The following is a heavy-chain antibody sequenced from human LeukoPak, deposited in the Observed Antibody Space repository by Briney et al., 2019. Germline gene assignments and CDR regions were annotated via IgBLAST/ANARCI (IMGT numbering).Heavy chain of an antibody. CDR3: ARDPRRGYSGYDFYYFDY. CDR1: GYTFTGYY. CDR2: INPNSGGT. Sequence: ASVKVSCKASGYTFTGYYMHWVRQAPGQGLEWMGWINPNSGGTNYAQKFQGRVTMTRDTSISTAYMELSRLRSDDTAVYYCARDPRRGYSGYDFYYFDYWGQGTLVTVSS. D-gene: IGHD5-12*01. V-gene: IGHV1-2*02. J-gene: IGHJ4*02.